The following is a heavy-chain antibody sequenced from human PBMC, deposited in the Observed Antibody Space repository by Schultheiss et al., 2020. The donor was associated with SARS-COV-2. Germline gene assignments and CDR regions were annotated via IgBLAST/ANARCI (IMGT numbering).Heavy chain of an antibody. J-gene: IGHJ4*02. CDR3: ARGLLTVTLGDY. V-gene: IGHV4-39*07. CDR2: IYYSGSS. Sequence: SQTLSLTCSVSGGSIIRSNQYGGWIRQSPGKGLEWIGYIYYSGSSYYNPSLRSRVIMSVDTSKNQFSLNLSSVTAADTAVYYCARGLLTVTLGDYWGQGTLVTVSS. CDR1: GGSIIRSNQY. D-gene: IGHD4-17*01.